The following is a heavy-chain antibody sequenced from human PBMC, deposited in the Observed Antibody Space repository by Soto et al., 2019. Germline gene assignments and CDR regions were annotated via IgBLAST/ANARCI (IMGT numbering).Heavy chain of an antibody. CDR1: GGTCSIYA. V-gene: IGHV1-69*13. J-gene: IGHJ5*02. D-gene: IGHD6-19*01. CDR2: IIPIFGTA. Sequence: SVKVSCKASGGTCSIYAISCVRQAPLQGLDWMGGIIPIFGTANYAQKFQGRVTITADESTSTAYMELSSLRSEDTAVYYCARDGIIAVAAWFDPWGQGTLVTVSS. CDR3: ARDGIIAVAAWFDP.